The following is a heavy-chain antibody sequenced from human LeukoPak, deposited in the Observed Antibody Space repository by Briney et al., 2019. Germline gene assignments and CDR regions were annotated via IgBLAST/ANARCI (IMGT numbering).Heavy chain of an antibody. CDR1: GGSVTTSHPF. V-gene: IGHV4-39*07. D-gene: IGHD6-19*01. CDR2: TSHSGTT. CDR3: ARRTGIAVAGRFDP. Sequence: PSETLSLTCTVSGGSVTTSHPFWGWVRQTPGKGLEWIGTTSHSGTTYYNPSLKSRVTISVDTSKNQFSLKLSSVTAADTAVYYCARRTGIAVAGRFDPWGQGTLVTVSS. J-gene: IGHJ5*02.